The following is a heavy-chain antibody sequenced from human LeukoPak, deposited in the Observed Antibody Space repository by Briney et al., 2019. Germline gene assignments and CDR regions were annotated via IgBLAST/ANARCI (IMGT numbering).Heavy chain of an antibody. V-gene: IGHV3-66*01. CDR2: IYSGGST. CDR3: ASSYWGYFDY. D-gene: IGHD7-27*01. Sequence: GGSLRLSCAASGFTVSSNSMSWVRQAPGKGLEGVSVIYSGGSTYYADSVKGRFTISRDNSKNTLYLQVNNLSAEDTAMYYCASSYWGYFDYWGQGTLVTVSS. CDR1: GFTVSSNS. J-gene: IGHJ4*02.